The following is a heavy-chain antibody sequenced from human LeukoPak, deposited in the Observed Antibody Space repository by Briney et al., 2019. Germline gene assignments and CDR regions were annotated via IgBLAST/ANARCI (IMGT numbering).Heavy chain of an antibody. CDR1: GFTFSSYG. D-gene: IGHD4/OR15-4a*01. CDR3: ARRAGAYSHPYDY. V-gene: IGHV3-23*01. J-gene: IGHJ4*02. CDR2: ISGSGVNT. Sequence: GGSLRLSCAASGFTFSSYGMTWVRQAPGKGLEWVSAISGSGVNTDYADSVKGRFTISRDNSKNTLYLQMNSLRAEDTAVYYCARRAGAYSHPYDYWGQGTLVTVSS.